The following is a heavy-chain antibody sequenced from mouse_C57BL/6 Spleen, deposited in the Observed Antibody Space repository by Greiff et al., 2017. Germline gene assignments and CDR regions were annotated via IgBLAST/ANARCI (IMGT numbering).Heavy chain of an antibody. CDR1: GYTFTSYW. CDR2: IYPGNSDT. Sequence: EVQVVESGTVLARPGASVKLSCKTSGYTFTSYWMHWVKQRPGQGLEWIGAIYPGNSDTSYNQKFKGKAKLTAVTSASTAYMELSSLTNEDSAVYYCTRSGYYGSSSYYAMDYWGQGTSVTVSS. J-gene: IGHJ4*01. CDR3: TRSGYYGSSSYYAMDY. V-gene: IGHV1-5*01. D-gene: IGHD1-1*01.